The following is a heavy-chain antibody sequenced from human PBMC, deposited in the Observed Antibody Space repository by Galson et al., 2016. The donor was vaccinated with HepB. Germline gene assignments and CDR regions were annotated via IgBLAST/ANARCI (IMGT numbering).Heavy chain of an antibody. CDR3: ARQVVPGLFDQ. J-gene: IGHJ4*02. V-gene: IGHV3-23*01. CDR1: GFTFSSYA. Sequence: SLRLSCAASGFTFSSYAMNWVRQAPGKGLEWVSGISGSGGSTYYADSVKGRFTISRDNSKNTLYLQMNSLRAEDTAMYYCARQVVPGLFDQWGQGTLVTVSS. CDR2: ISGSGGST. D-gene: IGHD2-21*02.